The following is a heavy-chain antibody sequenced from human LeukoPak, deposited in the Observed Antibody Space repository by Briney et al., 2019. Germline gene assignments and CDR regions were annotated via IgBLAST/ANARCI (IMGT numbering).Heavy chain of an antibody. CDR3: ATDPVGYCNADGCYSVDY. CDR2: FDPEHGET. Sequence: GASVKVSCKVSGYTLTESSMHWVRQAPGKGLEWMGGFDPEHGETVYAQKFQGRLTMTEDTSTHTAYMELSSLRSDDTAVYYCATDPVGYCNADGCYSVDYWGQGTLVTVSS. CDR1: GYTLTESS. D-gene: IGHD2-15*01. J-gene: IGHJ4*02. V-gene: IGHV1-24*01.